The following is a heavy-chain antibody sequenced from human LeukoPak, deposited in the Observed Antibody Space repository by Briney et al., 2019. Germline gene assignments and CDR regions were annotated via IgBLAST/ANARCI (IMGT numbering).Heavy chain of an antibody. CDR1: GGSISSYY. CDR2: IYYSGTT. J-gene: IGHJ4*02. Sequence: SETLSLTCTVSGGSISSYYWSWIRQPPGKGLEWIGYIYYSGTTNYNPSLKSRVTISVDTSKNQFSLKLSSVTVADTAVYCCARVAYSSAWSYFDYWGQGTLVTVSS. CDR3: ARVAYSSAWSYFDY. V-gene: IGHV4-59*01. D-gene: IGHD6-19*01.